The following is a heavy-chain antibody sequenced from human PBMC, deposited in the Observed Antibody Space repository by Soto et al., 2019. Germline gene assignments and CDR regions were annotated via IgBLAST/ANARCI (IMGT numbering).Heavy chain of an antibody. CDR3: AALWFGELAFNY. CDR2: VYHNGIM. V-gene: IGHV4-38-2*02. CDR1: GYSISSGYY. D-gene: IGHD3-10*01. Sequence: SETLSLTCSVSGYSISSGYYWGWVRQAPGKGLEWLGSVYHNGIMFHNPSFQSRVTISVDTSKNQFSLNLRSVTAADTAVYYCAALWFGELAFNYWGHGILVTVSS. J-gene: IGHJ4*01.